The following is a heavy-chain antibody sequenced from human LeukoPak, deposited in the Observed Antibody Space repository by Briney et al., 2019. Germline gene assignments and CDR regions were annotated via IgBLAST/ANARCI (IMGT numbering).Heavy chain of an antibody. Sequence: SVKVSCKASGGTFSSYAVSWVRQAPGQGLEWMGGIIPIFGTANYAQKFQGRVTITADESTSTAYMELSSLRSEDTAVYYCARTIITMVRGVSKGIGFDYWGQGTLVTVSS. J-gene: IGHJ4*02. CDR2: IIPIFGTA. V-gene: IGHV1-69*13. CDR3: ARTIITMVRGVSKGIGFDY. D-gene: IGHD3-10*01. CDR1: GGTFSSYA.